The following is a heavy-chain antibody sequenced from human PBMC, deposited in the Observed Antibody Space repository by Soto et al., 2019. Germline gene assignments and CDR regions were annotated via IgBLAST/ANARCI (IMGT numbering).Heavy chain of an antibody. Sequence: SETLSLTCTVSGGSVSSGSYYWSWIRQSPGKGLEWIGYIYYSGSTNYNPSLKSRVTISVDTSKNQFSLKLSSVTAADTAVYYCARGPLRYFDWTSPDFDYWRQGTLATVSS. D-gene: IGHD3-9*01. V-gene: IGHV4-61*01. J-gene: IGHJ4*02. CDR2: IYYSGST. CDR1: GGSVSSGSYY. CDR3: ARGPLRYFDWTSPDFDY.